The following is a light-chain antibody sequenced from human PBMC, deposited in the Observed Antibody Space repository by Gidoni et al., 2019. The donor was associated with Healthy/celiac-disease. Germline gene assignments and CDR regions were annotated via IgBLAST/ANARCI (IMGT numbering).Light chain of an antibody. CDR3: QQRSNWPPLT. CDR2: DAS. V-gene: IGKV3-11*01. CDR1: QSVSSY. J-gene: IGKJ4*01. Sequence: EIVLTQSPATLSLSPGERATLSCRASQSVSSYLAWYQQKPGKAPRLLLYDASNRATGIPARFSGSRSGTDVTLTISSLEPEDFAVYYCQQRSNWPPLTFGGGTKVEIK.